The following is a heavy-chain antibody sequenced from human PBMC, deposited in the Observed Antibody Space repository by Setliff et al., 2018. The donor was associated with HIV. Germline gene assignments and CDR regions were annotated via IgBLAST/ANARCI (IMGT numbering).Heavy chain of an antibody. J-gene: IGHJ4*02. Sequence: SETLSLTCTVSGGSVSSGSYHWGWIRQPPGKGLEWIEEINHSGSTNYNPSLKSRVTISVDTSKNQFSLTLSSVTAADTAVYYCAREIPYSFGYYFDYWGQGTLVTVSS. D-gene: IGHD5-18*01. V-gene: IGHV4-39*07. CDR3: AREIPYSFGYYFDY. CDR1: GGSVSSGSYH. CDR2: INHSGST.